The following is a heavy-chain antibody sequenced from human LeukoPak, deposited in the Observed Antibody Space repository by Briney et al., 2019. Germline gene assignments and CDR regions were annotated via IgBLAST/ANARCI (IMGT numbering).Heavy chain of an antibody. Sequence: GRSLRLSCAASGFTFSSYGMHWVRQAPGKGLEWVALISYDGSNKYYADSVKGRFTISRDNSKNTLYLQMNSLRADDTAVYYCTKALDYGGNFYFDYWGQGTLVTVSS. CDR1: GFTFSSYG. D-gene: IGHD4-23*01. V-gene: IGHV3-30*18. CDR2: ISYDGSNK. CDR3: TKALDYGGNFYFDY. J-gene: IGHJ4*02.